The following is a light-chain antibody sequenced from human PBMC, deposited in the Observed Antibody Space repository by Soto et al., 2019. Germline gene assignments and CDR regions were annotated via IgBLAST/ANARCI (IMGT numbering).Light chain of an antibody. V-gene: IGKV1-39*01. CDR1: QYISSF. Sequence: DIQRTRSPSSLSPSVEDRVTFTVRASQYISSFLSWYQHKPGKAPRLLIYSTSSLQGGVPSRFSGSASGTGFTLTISSLQPEDFATYYCQQSYSTPTFGQGTRLEI. CDR3: QQSYSTPT. CDR2: STS. J-gene: IGKJ5*01.